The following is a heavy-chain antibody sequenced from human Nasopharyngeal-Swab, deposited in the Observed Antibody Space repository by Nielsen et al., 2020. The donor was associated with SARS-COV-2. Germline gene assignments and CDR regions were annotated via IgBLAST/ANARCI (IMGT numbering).Heavy chain of an antibody. CDR2: TYYRSKWYN. D-gene: IGHD4-17*01. CDR3: ARAGGAYGDYYYYYYTDV. J-gene: IGHJ6*03. Sequence: QTLSLTCAISGDSVSSSSAAWNWIRQSPSRGLEWLGRTYYRSKWYNDYAVSVKSRININPDTSKNQFSLHLNSVTPEDTAVYYCARAGGAYGDYYYYYYTDVWGKGTTVTVSS. CDR1: GDSVSSSSAA. V-gene: IGHV6-1*01.